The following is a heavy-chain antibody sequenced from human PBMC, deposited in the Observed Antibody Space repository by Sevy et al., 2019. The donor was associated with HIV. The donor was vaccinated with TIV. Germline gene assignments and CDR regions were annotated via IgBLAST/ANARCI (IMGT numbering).Heavy chain of an antibody. CDR2: ISGSGGST. D-gene: IGHD4-17*01. CDR1: GFTFSSYA. CDR3: AKPGEYDYGGRNGGYYFDY. J-gene: IGHJ4*02. Sequence: GGSLRLSCAASGFTFSSYAMSWVRQAPGKGLEWVSAISGSGGSTYYADAGKGRFTIPRDNSKNTLYLQMNSLRAEDTAVDYWAKPGEYDYGGRNGGYYFDYWGQGTLVTVSS. V-gene: IGHV3-23*01.